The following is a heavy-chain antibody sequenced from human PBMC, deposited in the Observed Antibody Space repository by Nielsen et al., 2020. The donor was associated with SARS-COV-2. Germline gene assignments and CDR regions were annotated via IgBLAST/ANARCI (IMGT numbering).Heavy chain of an antibody. J-gene: IGHJ5*02. CDR1: GFSFSSYG. CDR3: ARETLDYTSSFVDL. CDR2: IWYDGSSK. V-gene: IGHV3-30*02. Sequence: GESLKISCAASGFSFSSYGMHWVRQAPGKGLEWVALIWYDGSSKYYADSVRGRFTISRDNSNDTLYLQLNRLRPEDTAVYFCARETLDYTSSFVDLWGQGTLVTVSP. D-gene: IGHD4-11*01.